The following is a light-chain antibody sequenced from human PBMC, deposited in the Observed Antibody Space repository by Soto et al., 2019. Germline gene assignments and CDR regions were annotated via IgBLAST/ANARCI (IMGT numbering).Light chain of an antibody. CDR1: SSNIGNNY. Sequence: QSVLTQPPSASGTPGQRVTVSCSGTSSNIGNNYVCWYQQLPGTAPKLLIYRNTQRPSGVPDRFSGSQSGTSASLAISGLRSDDEAEYYCTAWDDSLSGVVFGGGTKLTVL. CDR2: RNT. CDR3: TAWDDSLSGVV. J-gene: IGLJ2*01. V-gene: IGLV1-47*01.